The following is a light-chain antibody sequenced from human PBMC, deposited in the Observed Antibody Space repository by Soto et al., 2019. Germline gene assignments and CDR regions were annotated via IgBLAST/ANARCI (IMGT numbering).Light chain of an antibody. CDR2: AAS. V-gene: IGKV1-39*01. J-gene: IGKJ1*01. Sequence: DIQMTQSPTSLSASVGDRVTISCRASQSISTYLHWYQQKPGKAPRLLISAASSVQSGVPPRFSGTGSGTDFILTISSLRPEDIANYYCQQTYSDPPWTFGQGTKVDIK. CDR1: QSISTY. CDR3: QQTYSDPPWT.